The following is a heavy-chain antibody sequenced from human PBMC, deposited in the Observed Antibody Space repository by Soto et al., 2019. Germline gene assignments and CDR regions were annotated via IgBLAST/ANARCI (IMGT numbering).Heavy chain of an antibody. CDR1: GGTFSSYA. CDR3: ARVPDIVVVVAATPGDYYYYGMDV. V-gene: IGHV1-69*06. CDR2: IIPIFGTA. Sequence: QVQLVQSGAEVKKPGSSVKVSCKASGGTFSSYAISWVRQAPGQGLEWMGGIIPIFGTANYAQKFQGRVTITADKSTSTACMELSRLRSEDTAVYYCARVPDIVVVVAATPGDYYYYGMDVWGQGTTVTVSS. J-gene: IGHJ6*02. D-gene: IGHD2-15*01.